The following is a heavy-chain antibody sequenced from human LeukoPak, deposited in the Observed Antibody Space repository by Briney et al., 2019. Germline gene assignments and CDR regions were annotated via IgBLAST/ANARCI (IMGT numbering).Heavy chain of an antibody. Sequence: GGSLRLSCAASGFTFSSYEMNWVRQAPGKGLEWLSYISTSDTTIYYADSVKGRFTISRDNARNSLYLQMNSLKVDDTAVYYCARDGGWGLYFDYWGQGTLVTVSS. CDR1: GFTFSSYE. CDR2: ISTSDTTI. CDR3: ARDGGWGLYFDY. J-gene: IGHJ4*02. V-gene: IGHV3-48*03. D-gene: IGHD6-19*01.